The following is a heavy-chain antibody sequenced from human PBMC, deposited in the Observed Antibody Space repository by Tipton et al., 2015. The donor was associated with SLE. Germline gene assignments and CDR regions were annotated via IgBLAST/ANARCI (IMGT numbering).Heavy chain of an antibody. Sequence: TLSLTCTVSGGSISSGGYYWSWIRQHPGKGLEWIGYIYYSGSTYYNPSLKSRVTISVDTSKNQFPLKLSSVTAADTAVYYCARDLSSAYYYADYFDYWGQGTLVTVSS. CDR3: ARDLSSAYYYADYFDY. CDR2: IYYSGST. D-gene: IGHD3-22*01. V-gene: IGHV4-31*03. CDR1: GGSISSGGYY. J-gene: IGHJ4*02.